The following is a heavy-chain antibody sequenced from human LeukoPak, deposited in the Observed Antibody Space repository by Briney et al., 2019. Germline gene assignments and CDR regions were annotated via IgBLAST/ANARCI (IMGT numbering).Heavy chain of an antibody. D-gene: IGHD3-22*01. CDR2: IYTSGST. V-gene: IGHV4-4*07. CDR1: GGSISSYY. J-gene: IGHJ3*02. Sequence: PSETLSLTCTVSGGSISSYYWSWIRQPAGKGLEWIGRIYTSGSTNYNPSLKSRVTMSVDTSKNQFSLKLSSVTAADTAVYYCARGGPITMIEGAFDIWAKGQWSPSLQ. CDR3: ARGGPITMIEGAFDI.